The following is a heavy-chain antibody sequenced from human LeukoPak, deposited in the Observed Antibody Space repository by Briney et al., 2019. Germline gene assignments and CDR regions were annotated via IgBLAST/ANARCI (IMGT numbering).Heavy chain of an antibody. CDR3: ARRGSGYDLNLDY. Sequence: GASVKVSCKASGYTFTSYGISWVRQAPGQGLEWMGRIIPILGIANYAQKFQGRVTITADKSTSTAYMELSSLRSEDTAVYYCARRGSGYDLNLDYWGQGTLVTVSS. J-gene: IGHJ4*02. V-gene: IGHV1-69*04. D-gene: IGHD5-12*01. CDR1: GYTFTSYG. CDR2: IIPILGIA.